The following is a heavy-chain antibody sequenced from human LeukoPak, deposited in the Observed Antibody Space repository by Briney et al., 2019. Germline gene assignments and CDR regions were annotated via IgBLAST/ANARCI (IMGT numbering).Heavy chain of an antibody. CDR2: ISPRSGAT. CDR1: GYIFTGYY. D-gene: IGHD2-2*01. J-gene: IGHJ6*03. CDR3: ARDAQHYCSSTSCYGPRSGADYYYYYMDV. Sequence: ASVKVSCKTSGYIFTGYYIHWVRQAPGKGLEWMGWISPRSGATNYAQKLQGRVTMTTGTSTSTAYMELRSLRSDDTAVYYCARDAQHYCSSTSCYGPRSGADYYYYYMDVWGKGTTVTVSS. V-gene: IGHV1-18*04.